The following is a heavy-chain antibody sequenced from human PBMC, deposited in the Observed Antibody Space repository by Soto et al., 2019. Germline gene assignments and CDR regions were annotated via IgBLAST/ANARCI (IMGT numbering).Heavy chain of an antibody. CDR2: MNPNSGGT. Sequence: GSVKVCCKASGYTFSGFYMHLVRQAPGQGLEWMGWMNPNSGGTKCAEKFQGRVTMTRDTSVSTAYLELSRLTSDDTAVYYCASAAVTGKAGLDFWGKGTQVTVSS. V-gene: IGHV1-2*02. J-gene: IGHJ4*02. D-gene: IGHD6-19*01. CDR1: GYTFSGFY. CDR3: ASAAVTGKAGLDF.